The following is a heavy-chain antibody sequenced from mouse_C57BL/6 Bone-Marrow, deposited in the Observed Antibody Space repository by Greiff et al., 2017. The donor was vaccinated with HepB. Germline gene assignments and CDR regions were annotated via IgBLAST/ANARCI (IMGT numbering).Heavy chain of an antibody. CDR3: ARYPYEYGTY. V-gene: IGHV1-81*01. CDR2: IYPRSGNT. Sequence: QVQLQQSGAELARPGVSVKLSCKASGYTFTSYGISWVKQRTGQGLEWIGEIYPRSGNTYYNEKFKGKATLTADKSSSTAYMELRSLTSEDSAVYFCARYPYEYGTYWGQGTTLTVSS. D-gene: IGHD2-4*01. J-gene: IGHJ2*01. CDR1: GYTFTSYG.